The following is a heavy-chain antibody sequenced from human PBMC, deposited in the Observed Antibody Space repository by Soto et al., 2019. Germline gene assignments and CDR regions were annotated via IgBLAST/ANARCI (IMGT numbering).Heavy chain of an antibody. CDR2: ISSSSSYI. D-gene: IGHD6-19*01. V-gene: IGHV3-21*01. CDR1: GFTFSSYS. J-gene: IGHJ3*02. CDR3: ARGSGWYFDAFDI. Sequence: VQLVEYGGGLVKPGGSLRLSCAASGFTFSSYSMNWVRQAPGKGLEWVSSISSSSSYIYYADSVKGRFTISRDNAKNSLYLQMNSLRAEDTAVYYCARGSGWYFDAFDIWGQGTMVTVSS.